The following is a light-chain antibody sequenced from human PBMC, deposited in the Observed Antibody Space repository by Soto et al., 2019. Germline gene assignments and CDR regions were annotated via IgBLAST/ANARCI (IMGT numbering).Light chain of an antibody. CDR2: EDN. CDR1: SGSIASNY. CDR3: QSYDSSNHSAV. Sequence: NFMLTQPNSVSESPGKTVTISCTRSSGSIASNYVQWYQQRPGSAPTTVIYEDNQRPSGVPDRFSGSIDSSSNSASLTISGLKTEDEADYYCQSYDSSNHSAVFGGGTQLTVL. J-gene: IGLJ7*01. V-gene: IGLV6-57*03.